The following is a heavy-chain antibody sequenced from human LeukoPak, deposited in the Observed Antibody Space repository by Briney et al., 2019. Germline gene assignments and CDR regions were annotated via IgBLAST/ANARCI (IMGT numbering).Heavy chain of an antibody. CDR3: ARGPSGYHNT. CDR1: GFTFSNYG. CDR2: ISGSGDIT. J-gene: IGHJ4*02. V-gene: IGHV3-23*01. Sequence: GGSLRLSCSASGFTFSNYGLSWVRQAPGKGLEWVSAISGSGDITYYAESVRGRFTISRDNSKNTLYLQMNSLRAEDTAVYYCARGPSGYHNTGGQGTLVTVSS. D-gene: IGHD5-12*01.